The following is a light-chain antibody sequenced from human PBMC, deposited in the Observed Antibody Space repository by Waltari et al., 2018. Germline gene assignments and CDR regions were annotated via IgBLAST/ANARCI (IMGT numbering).Light chain of an antibody. J-gene: IGKJ4*01. V-gene: IGKV1-5*01. Sequence: DIQMTQSPSTLSASEGDRVTFTCRAIHTINNYLAWYQQKPGKAPKVVIYDASSLESGVPSRFSGSGSGTEFTLTISSLQPDDFATYYCQQYDFYSLTFGGGARVEIK. CDR3: QQYDFYSLT. CDR2: DAS. CDR1: HTINNY.